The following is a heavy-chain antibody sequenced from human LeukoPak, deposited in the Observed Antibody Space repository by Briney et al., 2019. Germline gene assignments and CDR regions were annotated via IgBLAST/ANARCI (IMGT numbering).Heavy chain of an antibody. CDR1: GGSIISYY. CDR2: IYTSGST. D-gene: IGHD2-15*01. Sequence: SETLSLTCTVSGGSIISYYWSWIRQPAGKGLEWIGRIYTSGSTNYNPSLKSRVTMSVDTSKNQFSLKLSSVTAADTAVYYCATSSPDCSGGSCYLDYYGMDVWGHGTTVTVSS. V-gene: IGHV4-4*07. J-gene: IGHJ6*02. CDR3: ATSSPDCSGGSCYLDYYGMDV.